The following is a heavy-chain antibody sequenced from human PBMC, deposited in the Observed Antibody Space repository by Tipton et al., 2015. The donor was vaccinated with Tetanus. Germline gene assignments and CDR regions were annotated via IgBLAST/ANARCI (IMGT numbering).Heavy chain of an antibody. CDR2: ISAYNGNT. CDR3: AREQGYFDF. J-gene: IGHJ4*02. Sequence: QLVQSGAEVKKPGSSVTVSCKASGWTFRTYAITWVRQAPGQGLEWVGWISAYNGNTNYAQKFEGRVTMTTDTSTTTAYMELRSLTSEDTAVYYCAREQGYFDFWGQGTLLTVSS. CDR1: GWTFRTYA. V-gene: IGHV1-18*01.